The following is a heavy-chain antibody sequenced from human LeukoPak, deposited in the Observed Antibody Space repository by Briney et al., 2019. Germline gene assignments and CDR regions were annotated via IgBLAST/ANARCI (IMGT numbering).Heavy chain of an antibody. Sequence: GGSLRLSCAASGFTFSSYGMHWVRQAPGKGLEWVAVISYDGSNKYYADSVKGRFTISRDNYKNTLYLQMNSLRAEDTAMYYCAKDVRESGSYFGYYYYYGMDVWGQGTTVTVSS. CDR2: ISYDGSNK. CDR3: AKDVRESGSYFGYYYYYGMDV. J-gene: IGHJ6*02. V-gene: IGHV3-30*18. D-gene: IGHD1-26*01. CDR1: GFTFSSYG.